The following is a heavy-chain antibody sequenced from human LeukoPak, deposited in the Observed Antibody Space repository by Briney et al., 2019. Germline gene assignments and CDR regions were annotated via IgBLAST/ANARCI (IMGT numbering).Heavy chain of an antibody. D-gene: IGHD4-17*01. CDR2: ISAYNGNT. J-gene: IGHJ4*02. CDR3: ARGGNDYGDSYFDY. Sequence: ASVKVSCKASGYTFTSYDINWVRQATGQGLEWMGWISAYNGNTNYAQKLQGRVTMTTDTSTSTAYMELRSLRSDDTAVYYCARGGNDYGDSYFDYWGQGTLVTVSS. CDR1: GYTFTSYD. V-gene: IGHV1-18*01.